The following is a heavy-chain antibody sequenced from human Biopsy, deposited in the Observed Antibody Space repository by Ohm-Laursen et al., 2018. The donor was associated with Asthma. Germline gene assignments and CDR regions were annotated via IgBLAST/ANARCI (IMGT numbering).Heavy chain of an antibody. CDR2: ISYDGRNT. CDR3: ARGGLHYYEYYGMDV. D-gene: IGHD2-21*02. J-gene: IGHJ6*02. V-gene: IGHV3-30*04. Sequence: SLRLSCTASGFTFDNYTMHWVRQALGKGLEWVTIISYDGRNTYYADSVEGRFTISRDNSKNTLFLQMSSLRPEDTAVYYCARGGLHYYEYYGMDVWGQGTTVTVSS. CDR1: GFTFDNYT.